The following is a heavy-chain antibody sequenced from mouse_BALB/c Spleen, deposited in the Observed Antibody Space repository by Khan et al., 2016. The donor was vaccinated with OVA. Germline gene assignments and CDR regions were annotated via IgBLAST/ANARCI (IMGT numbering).Heavy chain of an antibody. CDR2: FFPNSGGS. CDR3: TRSGYGSFGY. J-gene: IGHJ3*01. CDR1: GYRFTDYN. D-gene: IGHD1-1*01. Sequence: EVQLQESGPELVKPGASVKISCKASGYRFTDYNMDWVKQSHGKSLEWIGYFFPNSGGSGYNQKFKTKATLTVDSSSSTAYMELRSLTSDDSAVYYCTRSGYGSFGYWGQGTLVTVSA. V-gene: IGHV1S29*02.